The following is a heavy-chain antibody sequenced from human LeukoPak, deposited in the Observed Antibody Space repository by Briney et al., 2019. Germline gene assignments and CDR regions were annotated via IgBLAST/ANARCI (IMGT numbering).Heavy chain of an antibody. Sequence: SETLSLTCTVSGGSISSSSYYWGWIRQPPGKGLEWIGSIYYSGSAYYNPSLMSRVTITVDTSKSQFSLKLSSATAADTAVYYCARPVTMVRGLMGAFHIWGQGTMVTVSS. CDR3: ARPVTMVRGLMGAFHI. V-gene: IGHV4-39*01. J-gene: IGHJ3*02. CDR2: IYYSGSA. D-gene: IGHD3-10*01. CDR1: GGSISSSSYY.